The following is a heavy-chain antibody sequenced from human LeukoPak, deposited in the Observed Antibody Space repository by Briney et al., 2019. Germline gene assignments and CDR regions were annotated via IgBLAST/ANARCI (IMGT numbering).Heavy chain of an antibody. CDR3: VGRLRGWSSGFDY. CDR1: GFTFSSYD. Sequence: PGGSLRLSCAASGFTFSSYDMHWVRQATGKGLEWVSTIGAAGEMFYPDSVKGRFTISRDDVKNSMYLQMNSLRAGDTAVYYCVGRLRGWSSGFDYWGQGILVTVSS. V-gene: IGHV3-13*04. CDR2: IGAAGEM. J-gene: IGHJ4*02. D-gene: IGHD6-19*01.